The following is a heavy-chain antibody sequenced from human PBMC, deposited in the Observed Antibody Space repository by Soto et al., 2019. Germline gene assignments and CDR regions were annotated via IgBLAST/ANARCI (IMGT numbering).Heavy chain of an antibody. J-gene: IGHJ4*02. CDR3: AKNRGYKPPYYSDY. CDR1: GFTLSSFA. Sequence: SRRLACAPSGFTLSSFAMNWVRQAPGKGLEWVSAISGSGDSTYYADSVKGRFTISRDNSNNTLYLQMNSLRAEDTAVYYCAKNRGYKPPYYSDYWGQGALVTVSS. CDR2: ISGSGDST. V-gene: IGHV3-23*01. D-gene: IGHD6-25*01.